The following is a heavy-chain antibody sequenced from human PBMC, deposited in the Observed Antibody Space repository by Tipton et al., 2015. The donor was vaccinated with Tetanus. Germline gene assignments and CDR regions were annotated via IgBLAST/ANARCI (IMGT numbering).Heavy chain of an antibody. V-gene: IGHV4-39*01. CDR3: ARGMAEASNCGGDCYSDY. J-gene: IGHJ4*02. D-gene: IGHD2-21*02. CDR1: GGSISSGVYY. Sequence: TLSLTCTVSGGSISSGVYYWGWLRQDPGKGLEWIGRISYSGNTAYNPSLKSRVAISVDTSKNQFSLKLTSVTAADTAVYYCARGMAEASNCGGDCYSDYWGQGTLVTVSS. CDR2: ISYSGNT.